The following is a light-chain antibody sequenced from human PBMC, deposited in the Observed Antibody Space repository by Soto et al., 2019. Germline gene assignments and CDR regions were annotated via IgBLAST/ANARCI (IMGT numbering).Light chain of an antibody. CDR1: SSDVENYKL. V-gene: IGLV2-23*02. CDR2: EVT. Sequence: QSALNQPASVSGSPGQSVTISCTATSSDVENYKLVPWYQQHPGKAPKLIIYEVTKRPSGVSNRFSGSKSANTASLTISGLQHEEEADYYCCSSVGSYVFGTGTKVTVL. CDR3: CSSVGSYV. J-gene: IGLJ1*01.